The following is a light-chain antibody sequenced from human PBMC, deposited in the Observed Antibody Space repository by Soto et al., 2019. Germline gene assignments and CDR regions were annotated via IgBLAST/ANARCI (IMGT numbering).Light chain of an antibody. CDR1: SSNIGNNY. Sequence: QSVLTQPPSVSAAPGQKVTISCSGSSSNIGNNYVSWYQQLPGTAPKLLIYDNNKRPSGIPDRFSGSKSGTSATLGITGLQTGDEADYYCGTWDSSLSYVVFGGGTNLTVL. CDR3: GTWDSSLSYVV. V-gene: IGLV1-51*01. CDR2: DNN. J-gene: IGLJ2*01.